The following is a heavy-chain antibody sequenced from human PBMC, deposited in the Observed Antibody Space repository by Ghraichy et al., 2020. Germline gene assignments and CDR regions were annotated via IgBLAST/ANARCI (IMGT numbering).Heavy chain of an antibody. CDR3: AMSVAGTGVHY. J-gene: IGHJ4*02. CDR1: GGSISNYY. V-gene: IGHV4-4*09. CDR2: IYTSGST. D-gene: IGHD6-19*01. Sequence: SETLSLTCTVSGGSISNYYWSWIRQPPGKGLEWIGYIYTSGSTNYNPSLKSRVTISVDTSKNQFSLKLRSVTAADTAMYYCAMSVAGTGVHYWGQGTLVSVSS.